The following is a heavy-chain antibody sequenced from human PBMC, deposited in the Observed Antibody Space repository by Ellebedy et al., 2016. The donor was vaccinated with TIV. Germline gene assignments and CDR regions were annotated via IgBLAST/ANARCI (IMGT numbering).Heavy chain of an antibody. CDR1: GGTFSSYA. Sequence: SVKVSCXASGGTFSSYAISWVRQAPGQGLEWMGGIIPIFGTANYAQKFQGRVTITADESTSTAYMELSSLRSEDTAVYYCARDLYNWNDEGYWGQGTLVTVSS. CDR3: ARDLYNWNDEGY. CDR2: IIPIFGTA. V-gene: IGHV1-69*13. D-gene: IGHD1-1*01. J-gene: IGHJ4*02.